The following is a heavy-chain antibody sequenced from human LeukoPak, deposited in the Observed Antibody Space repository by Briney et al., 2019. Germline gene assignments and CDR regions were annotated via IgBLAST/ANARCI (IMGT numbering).Heavy chain of an antibody. Sequence: ASVKVSCKASGYTFTSYGISWVRQATGQGLECMGWMNPNSGNTAYAQKFQGRVTMTRNTSISTAYMELTSLRSDDTAVYYCARDGSGTYYSFYNWFDPWGRGTLVTVSS. CDR1: GYTFTSYG. V-gene: IGHV1-8*02. CDR3: ARDGSGTYYSFYNWFDP. CDR2: MNPNSGNT. D-gene: IGHD3-10*01. J-gene: IGHJ5*02.